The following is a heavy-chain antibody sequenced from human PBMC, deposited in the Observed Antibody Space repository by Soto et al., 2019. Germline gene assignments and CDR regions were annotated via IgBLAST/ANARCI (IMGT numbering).Heavy chain of an antibody. CDR3: ARIRQEVTGDCPTDY. CDR1: GGSISSGGYY. V-gene: IGHV4-31*03. CDR2: IYYSGST. Sequence: SETLSLTCTVSGGSISSGGYYWSWIRQHPGKGLEWIGYIYYSGSTYYNPSLKSRVTISVDTSKNQFSLKLSSVTAADTAVYYCARIRQEVTGDCPTDYWGQGTLVTVS. J-gene: IGHJ4*02. D-gene: IGHD2-21*02.